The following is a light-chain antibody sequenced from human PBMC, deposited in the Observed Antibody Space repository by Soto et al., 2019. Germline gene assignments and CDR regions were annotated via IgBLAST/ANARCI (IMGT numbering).Light chain of an antibody. J-gene: IGKJ2*01. CDR1: QGINNW. Sequence: DFQMTQSPPTLSASVGDSVTITCRASQGINNWLAWYQQKPGKAPKVLIYDASNLESGVPSRFSGSGSGAEFTLTISSLQPDDFATYYCQHYNSYRYTFGQGTKLEIK. CDR3: QHYNSYRYT. CDR2: DAS. V-gene: IGKV1-5*01.